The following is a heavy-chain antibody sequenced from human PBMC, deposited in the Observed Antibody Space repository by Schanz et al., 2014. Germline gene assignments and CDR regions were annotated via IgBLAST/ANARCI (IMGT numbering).Heavy chain of an antibody. J-gene: IGHJ6*02. V-gene: IGHV4-39*07. CDR2: IFFRGST. CDR3: YGMDV. CDR1: GGSISSSSYY. Sequence: QVQLQESGPGLVKPSETLSLTCTVSGGSISSSSYYWGWIRQPPGKGLEWIGYIFFRGSTYYNPALKSRVTISIDPSKTQFSRRLPSVTAADTAVYYCYGMDVWGQGTLVTVSS.